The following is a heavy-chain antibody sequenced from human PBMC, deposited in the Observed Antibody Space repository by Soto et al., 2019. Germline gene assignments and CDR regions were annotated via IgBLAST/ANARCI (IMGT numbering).Heavy chain of an antibody. CDR1: GFTWSGYA. D-gene: IGHD5-18*01. J-gene: IGHJ4*02. Sequence: GGSLRRSCAAAGFTWSGYAMRWISQAPGKGLEWVSAISGSGGRTDYADSVKGRFTISRDNSKNTLYLEIHSLRAEDTAVSYCAKGESGYTHGHCFDQWGEGT. CDR2: ISGSGGRT. CDR3: AKGESGYTHGHCFDQ. V-gene: IGHV3-23*01.